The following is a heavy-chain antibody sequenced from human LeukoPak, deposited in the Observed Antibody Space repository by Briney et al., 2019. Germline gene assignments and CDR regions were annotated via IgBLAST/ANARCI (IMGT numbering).Heavy chain of an antibody. CDR1: GYPFTDYY. Sequence: GASVKVSCKATGYPFTDYYMHWVRQAPGQRLEWMGWINPRSGGTNFTQKFQGRVTMTRDTSLNTAYMDLSGLTSDDTAVYYCAKEGESLETRWLRVTFLFQPLGQGTLVTVSS. D-gene: IGHD2-21*02. CDR2: INPRSGGT. J-gene: IGHJ5*02. V-gene: IGHV1-2*02. CDR3: AKEGESLETRWLRVTFLFQP.